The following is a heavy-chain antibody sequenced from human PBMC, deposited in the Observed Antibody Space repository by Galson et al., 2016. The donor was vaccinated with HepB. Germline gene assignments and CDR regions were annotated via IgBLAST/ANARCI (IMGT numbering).Heavy chain of an antibody. CDR1: GASISSYNYF. CDR3: ASETVATYTFDY. Sequence: TLSLTCTVSGASISSYNYFYSWVRQHPGKGLEWIGYIYPSGSTYYNPSLRSRVSISIDTSKNHFSLRLGSVIAADTAVYFCASETVATYTFDYWGQGTLVTVSS. D-gene: IGHD2-2*02. J-gene: IGHJ4*02. CDR2: IYPSGST. V-gene: IGHV4-31*03.